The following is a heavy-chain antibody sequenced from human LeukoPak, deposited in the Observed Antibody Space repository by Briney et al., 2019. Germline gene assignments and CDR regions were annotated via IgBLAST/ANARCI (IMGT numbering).Heavy chain of an antibody. CDR2: IIPIFGTA. D-gene: IGHD7-27*01. V-gene: IGHV1-69*15. CDR1: GGTFSSYT. Sequence: GASVKVSCKASGGTFSSYTISWVRQAPGQGLEWMGRIIPIFGTANYAQKFQGRVTITADESTSTAYMELSSLRSDDTAVYYCARVPQLTGIYYWGQGTLVTVSS. J-gene: IGHJ4*02. CDR3: ARVPQLTGIYY.